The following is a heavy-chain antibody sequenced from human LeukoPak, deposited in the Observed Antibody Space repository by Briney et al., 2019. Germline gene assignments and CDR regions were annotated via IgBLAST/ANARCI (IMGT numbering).Heavy chain of an antibody. Sequence: PSETLSLTCAVYGGSFSGYYWSWIRQPPGKGLEWIGEINHSGSTNYNPSLKSRVTISVDTSKNQFSLKLSSVTAADTAVYYCAVSRGGYYGSGSPYYFDYWGQGTLVTVSS. CDR1: GGSFSGYY. CDR3: AVSRGGYYGSGSPYYFDY. D-gene: IGHD3-10*01. CDR2: INHSGST. V-gene: IGHV4-34*01. J-gene: IGHJ4*02.